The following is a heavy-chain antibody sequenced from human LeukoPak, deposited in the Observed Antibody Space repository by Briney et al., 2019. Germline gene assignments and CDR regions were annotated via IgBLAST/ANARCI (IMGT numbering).Heavy chain of an antibody. CDR3: AKVPLGTDNWNNVHDY. V-gene: IGHV3-23*01. CDR1: GFTFSSYS. CDR2: ISGSDTGGIT. D-gene: IGHD1/OR15-1a*01. J-gene: IGHJ4*02. Sequence: SGGSLRLSCAASGFTFSSYSMNWVRQAPGKGLEWVAGISGSDTGGITYHADSVKGRFTISRDNSQSTLYLQLNSLRADDTAIYYCAKVPLGTDNWNNVHDYWGQGTLVTVSS.